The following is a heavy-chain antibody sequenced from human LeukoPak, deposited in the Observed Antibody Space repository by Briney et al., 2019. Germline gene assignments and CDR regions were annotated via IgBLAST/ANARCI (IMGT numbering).Heavy chain of an antibody. J-gene: IGHJ6*04. CDR1: GFTFSSYS. Sequence: GGSLRLSCAASGFTFSSYSMNWARQAPGKGLEWVAFIRYDGSNKYYADSVKGRFTIFRDNSKNTLYLQMNSLRAEDTAVYYCAKDGVGATAPDVWGKGTTVTVSS. CDR2: IRYDGSNK. CDR3: AKDGVGATAPDV. V-gene: IGHV3-30*02. D-gene: IGHD1-26*01.